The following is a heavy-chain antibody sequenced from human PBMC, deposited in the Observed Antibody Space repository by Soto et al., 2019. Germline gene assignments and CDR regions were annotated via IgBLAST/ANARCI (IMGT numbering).Heavy chain of an antibody. D-gene: IGHD6-19*01. V-gene: IGHV5-51*01. J-gene: IGHJ4*02. CDR3: ATPGPGAYSSGWYGEG. CDR1: GYRFTSYW. Sequence: GESLKISCKGSGYRFTSYWIGWVRQMPGKGLEWMGIIYPGDSDTRYSPSFQGQVTISADKSISTAYLQWSSLKASDTAMYYCATPGPGAYSSGWYGEGWRQGTLVTVSS. CDR2: IYPGDSDT.